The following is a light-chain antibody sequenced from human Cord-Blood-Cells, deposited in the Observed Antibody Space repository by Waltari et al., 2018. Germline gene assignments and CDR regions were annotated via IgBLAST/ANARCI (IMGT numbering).Light chain of an antibody. J-gene: IGKJ4*01. CDR1: QGISSY. CDR2: AAS. V-gene: IGKV1-8*01. Sequence: AIRITQSPSSLSASTGDRVTITCRASQGISSYLAWYKQKPGKAPKLLIYAASTLQSGVPSRFSGSGSGTDFTLTISCLQSEDFATYYCQQYYSYPLTFGGGTKVEIK. CDR3: QQYYSYPLT.